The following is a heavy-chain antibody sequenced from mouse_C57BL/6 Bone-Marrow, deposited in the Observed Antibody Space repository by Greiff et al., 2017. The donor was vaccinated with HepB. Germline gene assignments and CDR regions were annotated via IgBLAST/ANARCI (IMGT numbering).Heavy chain of an antibody. CDR3: ARWDYYGSSHWYFDV. J-gene: IGHJ1*03. CDR1: GYAFTNYL. Sequence: QVQLQQSGAELVRPGTSVKVSCKASGYAFTNYLIEWVQQRPGQGLEWIGVINPGSGGTNYNEKFKGKATLTADKSSSTASMQLSSLTSEDSAVYFCARWDYYGSSHWYFDVWGTGTTVTVAS. D-gene: IGHD1-1*01. CDR2: INPGSGGT. V-gene: IGHV1-54*01.